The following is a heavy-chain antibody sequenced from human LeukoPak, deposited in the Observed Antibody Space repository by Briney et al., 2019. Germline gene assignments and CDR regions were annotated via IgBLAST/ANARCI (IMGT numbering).Heavy chain of an antibody. CDR1: GFTFSSYE. D-gene: IGHD3-10*02. Sequence: PGGSLRPSCAASGFTFSSYEMNWVRQAPGKGLEWVSYISSSGSTIYYADSVKGRFTISRDNAKNSLYLQMNSLRAEDTAVYYCAELDITMIGGVWGKGTTVTISS. CDR2: ISSSGSTI. J-gene: IGHJ6*04. CDR3: AELDITMIGGV. V-gene: IGHV3-48*03.